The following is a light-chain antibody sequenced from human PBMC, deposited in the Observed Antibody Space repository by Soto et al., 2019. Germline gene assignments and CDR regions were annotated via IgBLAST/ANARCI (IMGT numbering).Light chain of an antibody. J-gene: IGLJ1*01. CDR2: DVT. CDR1: SSDVGGYNF. CDR3: CSYEGRYIYV. V-gene: IGLV2-11*01. Sequence: QSVLTQPRSVSGSPGQSVTISCTGTSSDVGGYNFVSWYQHHPGKAPKLMIYDVTKRPSGVPDRFSGSKSGNTASLTISGLQAEDEADYSCCSYEGRYIYVFGTGTKLTVL.